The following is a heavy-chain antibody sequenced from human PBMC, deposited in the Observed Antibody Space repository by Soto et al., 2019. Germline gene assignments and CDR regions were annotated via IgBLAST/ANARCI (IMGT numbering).Heavy chain of an antibody. Sequence: GESVKISCKGSGCSFTNYWIGWVRQMPWKGLEWMGIIYPCDSDTRYSPSFQGQVIISVDQSISTAYLQWSSLQASDTAMYYCARQDYNYAYFDFWGQGTLVTVSS. V-gene: IGHV5-51*01. CDR2: IYPCDSDT. D-gene: IGHD5-18*01. CDR1: GCSFTNYW. J-gene: IGHJ4*02. CDR3: ARQDYNYAYFDF.